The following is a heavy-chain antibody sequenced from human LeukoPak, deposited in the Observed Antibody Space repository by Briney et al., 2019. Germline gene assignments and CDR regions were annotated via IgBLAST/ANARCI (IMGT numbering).Heavy chain of an antibody. V-gene: IGHV4-34*01. D-gene: IGHD3-9*01. CDR3: ARVFEERAKAVDY. J-gene: IGHJ4*02. CDR1: GGSFSGYF. Sequence: SETLSLTCAVYGGSFSGYFWSWIRQPPGKGLEWIGEINHSGSTNYNPSLKSRVTISVDTSKNQFSLKLSSVTAADTAVYYCARVFEERAKAVDYWGQGTLVTVSS. CDR2: INHSGST.